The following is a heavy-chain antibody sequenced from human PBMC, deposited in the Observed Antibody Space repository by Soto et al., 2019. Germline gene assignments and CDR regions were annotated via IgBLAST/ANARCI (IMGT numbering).Heavy chain of an antibody. J-gene: IGHJ4*02. D-gene: IGHD2-8*01. CDR3: ARDRGTAVRYEWGGFDY. Sequence: QVQLVQSGAEVKKPGASVKVSCKASGYTFTSYYMHWVRQAPGQGLEWMGIINPSGGSTSYAQKFQGIATMTRDTPTSTVYMELGSQRSEDTAVYYCARDRGTAVRYEWGGFDYWGQGTLVTVSS. CDR2: INPSGGST. CDR1: GYTFTSYY. V-gene: IGHV1-46*01.